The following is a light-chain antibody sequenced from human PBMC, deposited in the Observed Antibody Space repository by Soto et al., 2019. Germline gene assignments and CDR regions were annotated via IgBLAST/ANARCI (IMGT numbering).Light chain of an antibody. Sequence: QSVLTQPPSXXXXXXXXXXXXCTGSSSNIGAGYDVHWYQQLPGTAPKVLIYDNNNRPSGVPDRFSGSKSGTSASLAITGLQAEDEADYYCHSYDVSLSGPVFGGGTKLTVL. CDR1: SSNIGAGYD. CDR3: HSYDVSLSGPV. CDR2: DNN. V-gene: IGLV1-40*01. J-gene: IGLJ2*01.